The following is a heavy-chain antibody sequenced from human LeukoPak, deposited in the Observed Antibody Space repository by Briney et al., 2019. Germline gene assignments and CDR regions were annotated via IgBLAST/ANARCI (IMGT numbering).Heavy chain of an antibody. Sequence: ASVKVSCKASGYTFTSYDINWVRQATGQGLEWMGWMNPNSGNTGYAQKFQGRVTMTRNISISTAYMELSSLRSEDTAVYYCARGHTTYDYVWGSYRYAGSDIWGQGTMVTVSS. CDR1: GYTFTSYD. V-gene: IGHV1-8*01. CDR3: ARGHTTYDYVWGSYRYAGSDI. J-gene: IGHJ3*02. D-gene: IGHD3-16*02. CDR2: MNPNSGNT.